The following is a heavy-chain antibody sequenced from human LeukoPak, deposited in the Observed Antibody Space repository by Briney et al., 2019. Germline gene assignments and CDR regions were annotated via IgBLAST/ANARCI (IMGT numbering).Heavy chain of an antibody. CDR3: ARRSGGADY. V-gene: IGHV5-51*01. CDR1: GYSLSTYW. Sequence: GESLQISCKGSGYSLSTYWIGWVRQTPRKGLEWMGIIYPGDSDTRYSPSFQGQVTISADKSITTAYLQWSSLQASDTAIYYCARRSGGADYWGQGTLVTVSS. CDR2: IYPGDSDT. J-gene: IGHJ4*02. D-gene: IGHD3-16*01.